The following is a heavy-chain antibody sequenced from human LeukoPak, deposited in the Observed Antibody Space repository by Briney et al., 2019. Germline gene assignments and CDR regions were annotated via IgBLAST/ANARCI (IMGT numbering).Heavy chain of an antibody. V-gene: IGHV3-30*02. J-gene: IGHJ1*01. CDR1: GFTFSSYG. D-gene: IGHD3-22*01. CDR2: IRYDGSNK. Sequence: PGGSLRLSCAASGFTFSSYGMHWVRQAPGKGLEWVAFIRYDGSNKYYADSVKGRFTISRDNSKNTLYLQMNSLRAEDTAVYYCAAGSASITMIVVDITAEYFQHWGQGTLVTVSS. CDR3: AAGSASITMIVVDITAEYFQH.